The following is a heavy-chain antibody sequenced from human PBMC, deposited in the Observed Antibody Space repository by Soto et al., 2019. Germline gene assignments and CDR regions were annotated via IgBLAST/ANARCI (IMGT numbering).Heavy chain of an antibody. CDR3: VSHRPEGYCSGGSCYTRAYMAV. D-gene: IGHD2-15*01. J-gene: IGHJ6*03. CDR2: IYYSGIT. Sequence: PSETMPLSSTVSGGTISNYYWIWILQPQWKGLDWIGYIYYSGITNYNPSLKSRVTISVDTSKNQYSLKLSSVTAADTAVYYCVSHRPEGYCSGGSCYTRAYMAVWGKGTTVIVYS. V-gene: IGHV4-59*08. CDR1: GGTISNYY.